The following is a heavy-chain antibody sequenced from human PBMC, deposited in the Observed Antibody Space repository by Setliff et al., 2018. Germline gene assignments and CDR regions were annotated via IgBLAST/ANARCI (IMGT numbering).Heavy chain of an antibody. CDR1: GNSFTGHF. J-gene: IGHJ5*01. CDR2: INPDSGDT. V-gene: IGHV1-2*02. Sequence: ASVKVSCKVSGNSFTGHFLHWVRQAPGRDLEWMGWINPDSGDTHSPQNFQGRVRMTRDTSMSTVYMELTRLTSDDTVVYYCTRSSSYGMRYWFDSWGQGPLVTVSS. CDR3: TRSSSYGMRYWFDS. D-gene: IGHD3-16*02.